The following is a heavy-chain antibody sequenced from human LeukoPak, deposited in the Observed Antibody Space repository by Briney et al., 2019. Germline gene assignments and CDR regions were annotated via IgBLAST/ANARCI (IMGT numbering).Heavy chain of an antibody. CDR3: ARAGDYGYYYYYYGMDV. V-gene: IGHV4-34*01. D-gene: IGHD4-17*01. CDR1: GGSFSGYY. Sequence: SETLSLTCAVYGGSFSGYYWSWIRQPAGKGLEWSGEINHSGSTNYNPSLKSRVTISVDTSKNQFSLKLSSVTAADTAVYYCARAGDYGYYYYYYGMDVWGQGTTVTVSS. CDR2: INHSGST. J-gene: IGHJ6*02.